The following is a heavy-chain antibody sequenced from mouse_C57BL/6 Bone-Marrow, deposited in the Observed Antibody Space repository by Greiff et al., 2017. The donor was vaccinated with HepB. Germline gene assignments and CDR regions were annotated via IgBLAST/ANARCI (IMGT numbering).Heavy chain of an antibody. Sequence: VQLQQPGAELVKPGASVKLSCKASGYTFTSYWMHWVKQRPGQGLEWIGMIHPNSGSTNSNEKFKSKATLTVDKSSSTAYMQLSSLTSEDSAVYYCARSGTAWFAYWGQGTLVTVSA. D-gene: IGHD3-3*01. CDR3: ARSGTAWFAY. CDR1: GYTFTSYW. V-gene: IGHV1-64*01. J-gene: IGHJ3*01. CDR2: IHPNSGST.